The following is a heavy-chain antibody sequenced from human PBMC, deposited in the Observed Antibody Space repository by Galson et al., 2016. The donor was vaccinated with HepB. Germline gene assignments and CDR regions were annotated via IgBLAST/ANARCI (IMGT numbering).Heavy chain of an antibody. CDR3: AKAVTTVTPHNSNDLDV. V-gene: IGHV4-34*10. D-gene: IGHD4-11*01. CDR2: INYVGRT. J-gene: IGHJ6*02. CDR1: GASLRDYY. Sequence: SETLSLTCAVSGASLRDYYWSWVRQPPGMGLQWIGEINYVGRTNYSPSLKSRVTMSINMSKNQFYLNLGSVSAADTAVYYCAKAVTTVTPHNSNDLDVWGQGTTVIVS.